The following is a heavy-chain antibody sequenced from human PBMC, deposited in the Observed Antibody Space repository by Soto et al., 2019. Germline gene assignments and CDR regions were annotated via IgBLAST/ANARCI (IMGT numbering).Heavy chain of an antibody. D-gene: IGHD1-1*01. CDR2: IDYSGNI. Sequence: SETLSLPCNASDGTITSRGSGWGWISQSPGKGLEWIGTIDYSGNIYYIPSLKSRITISVDTSKNQISLKLSSVTAADTAVYYCARHIHNQGFEYRYFQHWGQGTLVTVSS. J-gene: IGHJ1*01. CDR3: ARHIHNQGFEYRYFQH. V-gene: IGHV4-39*01. CDR1: DGTITSRGSG.